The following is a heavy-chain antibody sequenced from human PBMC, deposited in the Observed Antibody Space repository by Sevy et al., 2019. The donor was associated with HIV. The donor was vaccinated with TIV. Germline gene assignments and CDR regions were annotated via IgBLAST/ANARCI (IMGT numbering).Heavy chain of an antibody. CDR2: IKQDGSDK. V-gene: IGHV3-7*01. CDR3: ATLSSPMPNSGWYDFFDH. D-gene: IGHD6-19*01. Sequence: LSLTCAASGFTFSTYWMSWVRQAPGKGLEWVANIKQDGSDKNYMDSVKGRFTISRDNAKNSRYLQMSSLRAEDTAVYYCATLSSPMPNSGWYDFFDHWGQGTLVTVSS. J-gene: IGHJ4*02. CDR1: GFTFSTYW.